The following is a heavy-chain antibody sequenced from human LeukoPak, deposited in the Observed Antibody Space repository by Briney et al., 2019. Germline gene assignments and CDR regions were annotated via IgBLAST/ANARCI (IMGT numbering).Heavy chain of an antibody. Sequence: GASVKVSCKASGYTFTGYYMHWVGQAPGQGLEWMGWINPNSGGTNYAQKFQGWVTMTRDTSISTAYMELSRLRSDDTAVYYCAAASVRGVPYYYYGMDVWGKGTTVTVSS. CDR1: GYTFTGYY. D-gene: IGHD3-10*01. V-gene: IGHV1-2*04. CDR2: INPNSGGT. CDR3: AAASVRGVPYYYYGMDV. J-gene: IGHJ6*04.